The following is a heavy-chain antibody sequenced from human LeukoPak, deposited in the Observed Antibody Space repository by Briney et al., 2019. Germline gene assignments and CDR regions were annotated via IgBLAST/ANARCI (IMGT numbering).Heavy chain of an antibody. CDR3: ARAGLGYCSSTSCYTSGYYYYGMDA. D-gene: IGHD2-2*02. J-gene: IGHJ6*04. CDR1: GFTFSSYE. Sequence: GGSLRLSCAASGFTFSSYEMNWVRQAPGKGLEWVSYISSSGSTIYYAGSVKGRFTISRDNAKNSLYLQMNSLRAEDTAVYYCARAGLGYCSSTSCYTSGYYYYGMDAWGKGTTVTVSS. CDR2: ISSSGSTI. V-gene: IGHV3-48*03.